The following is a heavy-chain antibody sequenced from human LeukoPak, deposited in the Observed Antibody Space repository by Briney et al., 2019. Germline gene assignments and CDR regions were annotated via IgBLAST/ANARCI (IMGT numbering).Heavy chain of an antibody. J-gene: IGHJ3*02. CDR1: GFTFSSYA. V-gene: IGHV3-23*01. Sequence: PGGSLRLSCAASGFTFSSYAMSWVRQAPGKGLEWVSGVSGSSGSTYYADSVKGRFTISRDNAKNSLYLQMNSLRAEDTAVYYCARREYYYDSSGYPHGAFDIWGQGTMVTVSS. D-gene: IGHD3-22*01. CDR3: ARREYYYDSSGYPHGAFDI. CDR2: VSGSSGST.